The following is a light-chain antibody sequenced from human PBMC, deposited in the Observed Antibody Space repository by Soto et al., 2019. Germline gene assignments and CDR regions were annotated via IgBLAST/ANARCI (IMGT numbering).Light chain of an antibody. J-gene: IGLJ1*01. CDR2: EVS. V-gene: IGLV2-8*01. CDR1: SSDVGGYNY. Sequence: QSVLTQPPSASGSPGQSVTISCTGTSSDVGGYNYVSWYQQHPGKAPKLMIYEVSKRPSGVPDRFSGSKSGNTASLTVAGLMAEYEADYYCSSYAGSNNFVFGTGTQLTVL. CDR3: SSYAGSNNFV.